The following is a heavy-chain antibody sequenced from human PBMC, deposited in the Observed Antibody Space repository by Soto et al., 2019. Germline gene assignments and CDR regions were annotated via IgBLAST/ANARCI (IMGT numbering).Heavy chain of an antibody. CDR3: ARSTLLRYYYYYMDV. J-gene: IGHJ6*03. Sequence: SETLSLTCTVSGGSISSYYWSWIRQPPGKGLEWIGYIYYSGSTNYNPSLKSRVTISVDTSKNQFSLKLSSVTAADTAVYYCARSTLLRYYYYYMDVWGKGTTVTVSS. D-gene: IGHD1-1*01. CDR2: IYYSGST. V-gene: IGHV4-59*01. CDR1: GGSISSYY.